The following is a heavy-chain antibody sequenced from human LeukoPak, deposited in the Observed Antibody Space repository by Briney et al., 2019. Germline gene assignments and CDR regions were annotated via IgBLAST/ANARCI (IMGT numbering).Heavy chain of an antibody. J-gene: IGHJ4*02. Sequence: PGGSLRLSCAASGFTFSSYWMSWVRQAPGKGLEWVANIKQDGSEKYYVDSVKGRFTISRDNAKNSLYLQMNSLRAEDTAVYYCARSLHDFWSGYVYDYWGQGTLVTVSS. V-gene: IGHV3-7*01. CDR3: ARSLHDFWSGYVYDY. D-gene: IGHD3-3*01. CDR1: GFTFSSYW. CDR2: IKQDGSEK.